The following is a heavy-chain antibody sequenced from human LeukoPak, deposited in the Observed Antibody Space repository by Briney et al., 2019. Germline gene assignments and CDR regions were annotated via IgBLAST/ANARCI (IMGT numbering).Heavy chain of an antibody. CDR3: ARAIGRGETRIAAACWFDP. V-gene: IGHV1-3*01. Sequence: GASVKVSCKASGYTFTSYAMHWVRQAPGQRLEWMGWINAVNGKTKYSQKFQGRVTITRDTSASTAYMELSSLRSEDTAVYYCARAIGRGETRIAAACWFDPWGQGTLVTVSS. CDR2: INAVNGKT. D-gene: IGHD6-13*01. CDR1: GYTFTSYA. J-gene: IGHJ5*02.